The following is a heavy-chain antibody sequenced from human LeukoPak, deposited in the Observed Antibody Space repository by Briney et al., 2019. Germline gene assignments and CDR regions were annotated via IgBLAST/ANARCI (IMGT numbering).Heavy chain of an antibody. CDR2: ISSSSSYT. V-gene: IGHV3-11*06. D-gene: IGHD3-10*01. CDR1: GFTFSDYY. Sequence: PGGSLRLSCAASGFTFSDYYMSWIRQAPGKGLEWVSYISSSSSYTNYADSVKGRFTISRDNAKNSLYLQMNSLRAEDTAVYYCERDTFTMVRGVIRYYYGMDVWGQGTTVTVSS. J-gene: IGHJ6*02. CDR3: ERDTFTMVRGVIRYYYGMDV.